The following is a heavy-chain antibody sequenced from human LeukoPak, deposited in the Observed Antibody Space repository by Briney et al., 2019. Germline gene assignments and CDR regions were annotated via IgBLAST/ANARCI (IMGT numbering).Heavy chain of an antibody. CDR3: ARDGGISAFDI. CDR1: GFTFDDYG. D-gene: IGHD3-16*01. J-gene: IGHJ3*02. Sequence: GGSLRLSCAASGFTFDDYGISWVRQAPGKGLEWVSGINWNGGSTGYADSVKGRFTISRDNAKNSLYPQMNSLRAEDTALYYCARDGGISAFDIWGQGTMVTVSS. CDR2: INWNGGST. V-gene: IGHV3-20*04.